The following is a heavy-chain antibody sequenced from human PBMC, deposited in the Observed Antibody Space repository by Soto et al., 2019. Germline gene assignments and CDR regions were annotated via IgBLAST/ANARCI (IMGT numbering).Heavy chain of an antibody. V-gene: IGHV3-30*18. CDR1: GFTFSSYG. J-gene: IGHJ6*02. D-gene: IGHD2-15*01. CDR2: ISYDGSNK. Sequence: PVGSLRLSCAASGFTFSSYGMHWVRQAPGKGLEWVAVISYDGSNKYYADSVKGRFTISRDNSKNTLYLQMNSLRAEDTAVYYCAKEGPEEMATIGSSYDYYYGMDVWGQGTTVTVSS. CDR3: AKEGPEEMATIGSSYDYYYGMDV.